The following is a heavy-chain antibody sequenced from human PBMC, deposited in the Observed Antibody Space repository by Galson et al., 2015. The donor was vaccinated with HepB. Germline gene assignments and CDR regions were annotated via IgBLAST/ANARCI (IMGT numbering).Heavy chain of an antibody. CDR1: GGSFSGYY. J-gene: IGHJ3*02. D-gene: IGHD5-18*01. Sequence: SETLSLTCAVYGGSFSGYYWSWIRQPPGKGLEWIGEINHSGSTNYNPSLKSRVTISVDTSKNQFSLKLSSVTAADTAVYYCARFSIRYGFLRAAFDIWGQGTMVTVSS. V-gene: IGHV4-34*01. CDR3: ARFSIRYGFLRAAFDI. CDR2: INHSGST.